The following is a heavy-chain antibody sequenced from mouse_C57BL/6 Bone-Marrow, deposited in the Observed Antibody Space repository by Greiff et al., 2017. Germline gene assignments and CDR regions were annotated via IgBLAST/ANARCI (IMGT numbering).Heavy chain of an antibody. V-gene: IGHV5-12*01. Sequence: EVHLVESGGGLVQPGGSLKLSCAASGFTFSDYYMYWVRQTPEQRLEWVAYISNGGGSTYYPDTVKGRFTISRDNAKNTLYLQMSRLKSEDTAMYYCARQGYYDYDEGFAYWGQGTLVTVSA. J-gene: IGHJ3*01. CDR3: ARQGYYDYDEGFAY. D-gene: IGHD2-4*01. CDR1: GFTFSDYY. CDR2: ISNGGGST.